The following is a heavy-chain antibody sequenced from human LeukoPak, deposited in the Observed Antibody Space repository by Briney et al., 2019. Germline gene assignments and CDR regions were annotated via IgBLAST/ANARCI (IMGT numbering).Heavy chain of an antibody. Sequence: PGRSLRLSCAASGFTFSSYGMHWVRQAPGKGLEWVAVISYDGSNKYYADSMKGRFTISRDNSKNTLYLQMNSLRAEDTAVYYCAAHTRLRGRVRGMDVWGQGTTVTVSS. CDR3: AAHTRLRGRVRGMDV. J-gene: IGHJ6*02. D-gene: IGHD4-17*01. CDR1: GFTFSSYG. V-gene: IGHV3-30*03. CDR2: ISYDGSNK.